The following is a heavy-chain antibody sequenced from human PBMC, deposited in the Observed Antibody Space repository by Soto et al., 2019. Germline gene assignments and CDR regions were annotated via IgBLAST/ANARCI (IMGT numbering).Heavy chain of an antibody. J-gene: IGHJ6*02. Sequence: GASVKVSCKASGYTFTSYGISWVRQAPGQGLEWMGWISPYNGNTNYAQKLQGRVTITADKSTSTAYMELSSLRSEDTAVYYCARYCGGDCYSNYYYYGMDVWGQGTTVTVSS. CDR3: ARYCGGDCYSNYYYYGMDV. CDR2: ISPYNGNT. D-gene: IGHD2-21*02. V-gene: IGHV1-18*01. CDR1: GYTFTSYG.